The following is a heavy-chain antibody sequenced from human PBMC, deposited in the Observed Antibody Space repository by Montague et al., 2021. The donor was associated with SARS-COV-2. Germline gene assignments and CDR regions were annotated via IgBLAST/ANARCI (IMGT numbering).Heavy chain of an antibody. CDR2: IYWDDDK. J-gene: IGHJ5*02. V-gene: IGHV2-5*02. Sequence: PALVKPTQTLTLTCTFSGFSLSTSGVCVGWIRQPPGKALEWLAVIYWDDDKRYSPSLKSRLTITKDTSKNQVVLTMTNMDPVDTATYYCAHSSIAAAGTTRGRFDPWGQGTLVTVSS. D-gene: IGHD6-13*01. CDR1: GFSLSTSGVC. CDR3: AHSSIAAAGTTRGRFDP.